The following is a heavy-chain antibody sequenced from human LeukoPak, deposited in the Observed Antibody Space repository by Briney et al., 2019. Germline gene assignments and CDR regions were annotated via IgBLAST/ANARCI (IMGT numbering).Heavy chain of an antibody. D-gene: IGHD6-13*01. CDR1: GGTFSSYA. Sequence: WASVKVSCKASGGTFSSYAISWVRQAPGPGLERMGRIITIFGIANYAQKFHGRVTITADKSTSTANMELSSLRSEDTAVYYCAGGPLAAAGTLAFDIWGQGTMVTVSS. CDR2: IITIFGIA. CDR3: AGGPLAAAGTLAFDI. J-gene: IGHJ3*02. V-gene: IGHV1-69*04.